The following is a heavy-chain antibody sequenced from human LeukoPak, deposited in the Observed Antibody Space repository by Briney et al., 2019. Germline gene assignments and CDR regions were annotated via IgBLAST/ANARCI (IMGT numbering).Heavy chain of an antibody. J-gene: IGHJ3*02. Sequence: GGSLRLSCAASGFTFSRYSMNWVRQAPGKGLEWVSCISSSSYTYYVDSVKGRFTISRDNAKNSLYLPMNSLRAEDTAVYYCARGRPVLQLLWGVFDIWGQGTMVTVYS. D-gene: IGHD1-1*01. CDR2: ISSSSYT. CDR1: GFTFSRYS. V-gene: IGHV3-21*01. CDR3: ARGRPVLQLLWGVFDI.